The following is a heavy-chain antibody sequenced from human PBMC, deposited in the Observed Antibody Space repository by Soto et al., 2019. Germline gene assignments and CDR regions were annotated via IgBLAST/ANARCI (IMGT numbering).Heavy chain of an antibody. V-gene: IGHV6-1*01. CDR1: GDSVSSNSAG. CDR3: ARGSWDDVTGHYYMDV. CDR2: TYYRSKWYN. Sequence: QVQLQQSGPGLVKPSQTLSLTCDISGDSVSSNSAGWNWIRQTPSRGLEWLGRTYYRSKWYNNYALSVKSRVTGNPDTAKNPFSLQLNSVTPEDTAVYYCARGSWDDVTGHYYMDVWGKGTTVTVSS. D-gene: IGHD1-1*01. J-gene: IGHJ6*03.